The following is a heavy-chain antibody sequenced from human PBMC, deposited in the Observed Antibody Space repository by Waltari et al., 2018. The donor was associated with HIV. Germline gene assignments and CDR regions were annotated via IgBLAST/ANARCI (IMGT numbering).Heavy chain of an antibody. V-gene: IGHV3-33*01. CDR1: GSTCGSSG. Sequence: VHLVGSGGGVVQPGRSLGLSWAASGSTCGSSGMHGVGQAPGKGLEWVAVIWFHGNNKYYAKSVKGRFTISRDNSKNTLYLQLNSLRAEDTGVYYCVASWEPAGNDGLDIWGQGTTVTVSS. D-gene: IGHD1-26*01. CDR2: IWFHGNNK. CDR3: VASWEPAGNDGLDI. J-gene: IGHJ3*02.